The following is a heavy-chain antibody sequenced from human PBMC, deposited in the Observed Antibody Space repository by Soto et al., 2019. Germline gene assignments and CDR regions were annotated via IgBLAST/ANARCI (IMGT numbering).Heavy chain of an antibody. Sequence: EVQLVETGGGLIQPGGSLRLSCAASGCTVSSNYMSWVRQAPGKGLEWVSIIYSGGSTHYAPSVKGRFTISRDNSQNTLYLPMNSLCAEDTAVYYGARGLNVYDHSGYYYYWGQGTLVTVSP. V-gene: IGHV3-53*02. CDR3: ARGLNVYDHSGYYYY. D-gene: IGHD3-22*01. J-gene: IGHJ4*02. CDR1: GCTVSSNY. CDR2: IYSGGST.